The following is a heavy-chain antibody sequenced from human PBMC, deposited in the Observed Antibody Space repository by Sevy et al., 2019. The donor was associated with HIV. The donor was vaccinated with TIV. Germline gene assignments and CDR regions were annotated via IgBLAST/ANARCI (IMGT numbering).Heavy chain of an antibody. D-gene: IGHD6-13*01. J-gene: IGHJ4*02. CDR1: GGSMNLYF. CDR2: MYYSGST. V-gene: IGHV4-59*01. Sequence: SETLSLTCTVSGGSMNLYFWSWIRQPPGKRLEWIGYMYYSGSTNYNPSLRSRVTISVDTSKDQFSLKLRSVTAADMAVYYCARESIGATGDFHYWGQGTLVTVSS. CDR3: ARESIGATGDFHY.